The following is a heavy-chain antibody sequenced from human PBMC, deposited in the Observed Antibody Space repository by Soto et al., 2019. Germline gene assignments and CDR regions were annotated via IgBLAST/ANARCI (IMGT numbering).Heavy chain of an antibody. CDR1: GFIFSSYA. CDR2: ISGSGGST. J-gene: IGHJ4*02. V-gene: IGHV3-23*01. D-gene: IGHD6-19*01. CDR3: AKGYSSGWTFDY. Sequence: GSLRLSCAASGFIFSSYAMSWVRQAPGEGLEWVSTISGSGGSTYYADSVKGRFTISRDNSKNTLFLQMNSLRAEDTAVYYCAKGYSSGWTFDYWGPGTLVTVSS.